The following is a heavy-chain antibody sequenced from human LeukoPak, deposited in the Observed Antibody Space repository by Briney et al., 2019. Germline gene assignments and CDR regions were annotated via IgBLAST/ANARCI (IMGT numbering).Heavy chain of an antibody. Sequence: PETLSLTCTVSGGSISSSSYSWTWIRQPPGKGLEWIGEIYYSGSTNYNPSLKSRVAISVDKSKNQFSLNLSSVTAADTAVYYCARDSGATDCWGQGALVTVSS. CDR3: ARDSGATDC. J-gene: IGHJ4*02. V-gene: IGHV4-39*07. CDR1: GGSISSSSYS. CDR2: IYYSGST. D-gene: IGHD1-26*01.